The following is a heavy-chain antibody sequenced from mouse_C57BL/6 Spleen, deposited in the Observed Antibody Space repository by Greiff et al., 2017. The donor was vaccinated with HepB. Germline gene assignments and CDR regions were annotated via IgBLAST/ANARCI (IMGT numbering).Heavy chain of an antibody. V-gene: IGHV5-12*01. J-gene: IGHJ4*01. CDR2: ISNGGGST. Sequence: EVQGVESGGGLVQPGGSLKLSCAASGFTFSDYYMYWVRQTPEKRLEWVAYISNGGGSTYYPDTVKGRFTISRDNAKNTLYLQMSRLKSEDTAMYYCARQGVAPLGAMDYWGQGTSVTVSS. CDR1: GFTFSDYY. D-gene: IGHD1-1*01. CDR3: ARQGVAPLGAMDY.